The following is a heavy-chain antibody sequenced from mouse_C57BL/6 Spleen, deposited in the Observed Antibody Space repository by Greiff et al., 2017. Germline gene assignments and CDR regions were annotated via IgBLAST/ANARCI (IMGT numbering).Heavy chain of an antibody. J-gene: IGHJ4*01. Sequence: EVQLVESGAELVRPGSSVKMSCKTSGYTFTSYGINWVKQRPGQGLEWIGYIYIGNGYTEYNEKLKGKATLTSDTSSSTAYMQLSSLTSEDYAIYFCSRERLITTVGAEAMDYWGQGTSVTVSS. CDR2: IYIGNGYT. V-gene: IGHV1-58*01. D-gene: IGHD1-1*01. CDR3: SRERLITTVGAEAMDY. CDR1: GYTFTSYG.